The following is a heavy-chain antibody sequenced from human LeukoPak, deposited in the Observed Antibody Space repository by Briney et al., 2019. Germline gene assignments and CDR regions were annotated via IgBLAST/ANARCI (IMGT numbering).Heavy chain of an antibody. D-gene: IGHD1-26*01. CDR1: GFTFSTYW. V-gene: IGHV3-7*05. CDR3: ARRRGRYSGDAFDI. Sequence: GGLILSSAASGFTFSTYWMTWARQAPGKGLEWVATIKPDGSEEYYVDSVKGRFTISRDNAKNSLYLQMNSLKASDTAMYYCARRRGRYSGDAFDIWGQGTMVTVSS. J-gene: IGHJ3*02. CDR2: IKPDGSEE.